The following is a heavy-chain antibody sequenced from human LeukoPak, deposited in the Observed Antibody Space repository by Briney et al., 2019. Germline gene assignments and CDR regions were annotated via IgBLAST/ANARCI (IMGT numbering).Heavy chain of an antibody. CDR2: IIPIFGTA. Sequence: ASVKVSCTASGGTFSSYAISWVRQAPGQGLEWMGGIIPIFGTANYAQKFQGRVTITADESTSTAYMELSSLRSEDTAVYYCARDSGSFGGWVNWFDPWGQGTLVTVSS. CDR1: GGTFSSYA. V-gene: IGHV1-69*13. J-gene: IGHJ5*02. D-gene: IGHD1-26*01. CDR3: ARDSGSFGGWVNWFDP.